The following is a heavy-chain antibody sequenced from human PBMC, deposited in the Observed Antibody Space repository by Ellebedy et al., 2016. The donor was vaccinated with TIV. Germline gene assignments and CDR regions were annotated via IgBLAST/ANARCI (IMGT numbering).Heavy chain of an antibody. D-gene: IGHD4-23*01. CDR1: GLTFSSHA. CDR3: ARDPVGVGPAFDV. J-gene: IGHJ3*01. Sequence: GESLKISCAASGLTFSSHAMSWVRQAPGKGLEWLSSITESGGNTYYADSVKGRLTISRDNSKDTLFLQIHSLRAEDTAIYFCARDPVGVGPAFDVWGQGTMVTVSS. V-gene: IGHV3-23*01. CDR2: ITESGGNT.